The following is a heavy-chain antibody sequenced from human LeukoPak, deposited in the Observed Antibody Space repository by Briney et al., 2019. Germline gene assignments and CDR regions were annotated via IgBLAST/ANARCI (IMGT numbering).Heavy chain of an antibody. J-gene: IGHJ5*01. CDR3: ARAGSSDSYTLAADS. CDR1: GGSISTYY. CDR2: IYYNGIT. V-gene: IGHV4-59*01. D-gene: IGHD2-15*01. Sequence: PSETLSLTCAVSGGSISTYYWGWIRQPPGKGLEWIGYIYYNGITNYNPSLKSRVTVSVDTSKNQFSLKLTSVTAADTAVYYCARAGSSDSYTLAADSWGQGTLVTVSS.